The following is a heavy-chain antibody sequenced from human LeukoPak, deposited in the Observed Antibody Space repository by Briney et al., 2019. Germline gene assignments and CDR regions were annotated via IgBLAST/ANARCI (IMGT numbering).Heavy chain of an antibody. V-gene: IGHV3-23*01. CDR1: GFTFSNAW. CDR3: AKATDYGGNTCPAGY. D-gene: IGHD4-23*01. Sequence: GGSLRLSCAASGFTFSNAWMSWVRQAPGKGLEWVSAISGSGGSTYYADSVKGRFTISRDNSKNTLYLQMNSLRAEDTAVYYCAKATDYGGNTCPAGYWGQGTLVTVSS. J-gene: IGHJ4*02. CDR2: ISGSGGST.